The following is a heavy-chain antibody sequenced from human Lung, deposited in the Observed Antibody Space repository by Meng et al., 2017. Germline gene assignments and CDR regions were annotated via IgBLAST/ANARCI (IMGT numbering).Heavy chain of an antibody. V-gene: IGHV3-15*01. Sequence: VPLVESGGGLVEPGGSLRLSCATSGFTFSNAWMSWVRQTPGKGLEWLGRIKSKTDGETTDYAAPVKGRFSISRDDAKNTLYLQMNSLKTEDTAVYYCQWLSTHPPDCWGQGTLVTVSS. CDR1: GFTFSNAW. D-gene: IGHD3-22*01. CDR3: QWLSTHPPDC. CDR2: IKSKTDGETT. J-gene: IGHJ4*02.